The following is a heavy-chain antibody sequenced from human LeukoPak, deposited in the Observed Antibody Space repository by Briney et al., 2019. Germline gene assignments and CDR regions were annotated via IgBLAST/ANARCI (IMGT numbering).Heavy chain of an antibody. V-gene: IGHV3-13*01. CDR2: IGTAGEI. D-gene: IGHD6-13*01. Sequence: GGSLRLSCVASGFTFSSYDIHWVRQATGKGLEWVSGIGTAGEIYYPGSVKGRFTISRENAKNSLYLQMNSLRAGDTAVYYCARAAYSSTWYPRYFDLWGRGTLVTVSS. CDR1: GFTFSSYD. CDR3: ARAAYSSTWYPRYFDL. J-gene: IGHJ2*01.